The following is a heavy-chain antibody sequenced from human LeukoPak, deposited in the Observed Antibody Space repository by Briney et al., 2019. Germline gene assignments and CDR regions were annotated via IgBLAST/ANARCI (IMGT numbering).Heavy chain of an antibody. CDR3: AREGRTYYYYGMDV. J-gene: IGHJ6*02. Sequence: SETLSLTCTVSGGSISSYYWSWIRQPPGKGLEWIGYIYYSGSTNYNPSLKSRVTISVDTSKNQFSLKLSSVTAADTAVYYCAREGRTYYYYGMDVWGQGTTVTVSS. V-gene: IGHV4-59*12. CDR1: GGSISSYY. CDR2: IYYSGST.